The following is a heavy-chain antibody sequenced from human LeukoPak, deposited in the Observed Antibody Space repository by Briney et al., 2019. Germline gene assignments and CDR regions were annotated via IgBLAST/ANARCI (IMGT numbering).Heavy chain of an antibody. J-gene: IGHJ4*02. Sequence: GGSLRLSCAASGFTFSSYGMHWVRKAPGKGLEWVAVIWYDGSNKYYADSVKGRFTISRDNSKNTLYLQMNSLRAEDTAVYYCARDSSGWYYFDYWGQGTLVTVSS. CDR2: IWYDGSNK. CDR1: GFTFSSYG. V-gene: IGHV3-33*01. D-gene: IGHD6-19*01. CDR3: ARDSSGWYYFDY.